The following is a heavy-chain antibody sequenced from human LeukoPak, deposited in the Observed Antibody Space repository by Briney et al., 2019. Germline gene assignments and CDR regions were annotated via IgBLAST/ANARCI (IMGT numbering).Heavy chain of an antibody. J-gene: IGHJ3*02. CDR3: ARETASGYSYGYVSAFDI. D-gene: IGHD5-18*01. CDR1: GGSISSYY. CDR2: IYYSGST. V-gene: IGHV4-59*01. Sequence: PSETLSLTCTVSGGSISSYYWSWIRQPPGKGLEWIGYIYYSGSTNYNPSLKSRVTISVDTSKNQFSLQLSSVTAADTAVYYCARETASGYSYGYVSAFDIWGQGTMVTVSS.